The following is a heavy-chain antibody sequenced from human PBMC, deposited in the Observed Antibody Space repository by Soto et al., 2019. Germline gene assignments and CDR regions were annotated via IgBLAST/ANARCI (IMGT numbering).Heavy chain of an antibody. CDR3: ANSEDAFDI. D-gene: IGHD1-26*01. CDR1: GFTFSSYS. Sequence: GGSLRLSCAASGFTFSSYSMNWVRQAPGKGLEWVSYISSSSSTIYYADSVKGRFTISRDNAKNSLYLQRNSLRDEDTAVYYCANSEDAFDIWGQGTMVTVSS. CDR2: ISSSSSTI. V-gene: IGHV3-48*02. J-gene: IGHJ3*02.